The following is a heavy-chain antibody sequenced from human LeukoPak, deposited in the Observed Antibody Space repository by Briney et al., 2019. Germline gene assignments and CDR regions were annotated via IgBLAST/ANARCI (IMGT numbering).Heavy chain of an antibody. CDR3: ARGRVSSSTWYSTYYYFFYMDF. CDR2: IYYTGST. CDR1: GVSIGSNL. J-gene: IGHJ6*03. V-gene: IGHV4-59*01. D-gene: IGHD4-11*01. Sequence: SETLSLTCNVSGVSIGSNLWSWIRQPPGKGLEWIGYIYYTGSTNYNPSLNGRVSISRDTSNNFFSLRLRSVTAADTAVYFCARGRVSSSTWYSTYYYFFYMDFWGKGTTVTVSS.